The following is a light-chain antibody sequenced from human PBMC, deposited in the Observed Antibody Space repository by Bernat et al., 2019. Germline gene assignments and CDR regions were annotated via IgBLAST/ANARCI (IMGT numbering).Light chain of an antibody. J-gene: IGLJ1*01. CDR1: SSDIGSYNY. V-gene: IGLV2-14*03. Sequence: ALTQPASVSGSPGQSITISCIGTSSDIGSYNYVSWYQQHPGKAPNLLIYAVANRPSGVSNRFSASKSGNTASLTISGLQAEDESDYYCSSYTRSATYVFGTGTKVTVL. CDR2: AVA. CDR3: SSYTRSATYV.